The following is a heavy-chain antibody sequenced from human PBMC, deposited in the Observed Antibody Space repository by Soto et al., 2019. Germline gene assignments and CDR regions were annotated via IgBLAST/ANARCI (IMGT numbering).Heavy chain of an antibody. CDR2: IWYDGSNK. V-gene: IGHV3-33*01. CDR1: GFTVSSYG. CDR3: ATDRYYDSSGYDAFDI. Sequence: VGSLRLSCAAAGFTVSSYGMHWVRQAPGKGLEWVAVIWYDGSNKYYADPVKGRFTISRDNSKNTLYRQLNSLRAEHTAVYYCATDRYYDSSGYDAFDIWGQGTMVTVSS. J-gene: IGHJ3*02. D-gene: IGHD3-22*01.